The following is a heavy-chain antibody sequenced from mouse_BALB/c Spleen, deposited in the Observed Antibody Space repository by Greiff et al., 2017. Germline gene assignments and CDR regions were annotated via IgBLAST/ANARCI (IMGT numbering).Heavy chain of an antibody. J-gene: IGHJ4*01. CDR2: ISSGGST. CDR1: GFTFSSYA. Sequence: EVHLVESGGGLVKPGGSLKLSCAASGFTFSSYAMSWVRQTPEKRLEWVASISSGGSTYYPDSVKGRFTISRDNARNILYLQMSSLRSEDTAMYYCARRGDYDAMDYWGQGTSVTVSS. CDR3: ARRGDYDAMDY. V-gene: IGHV5-6-5*01.